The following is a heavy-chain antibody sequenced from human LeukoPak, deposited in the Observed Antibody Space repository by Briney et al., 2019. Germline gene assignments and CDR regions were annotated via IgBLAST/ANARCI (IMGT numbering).Heavy chain of an antibody. Sequence: GESLKNSCKGSGYSFTSYWIGWVRQMPGKGLEWMGIIYPGDSDTRYSPSFQGQVTISADKSISTAYLQWSSLKASDTAMYYCARRIGYCSSTSCYSNWFDPWGQGTLVTVSS. J-gene: IGHJ5*02. CDR2: IYPGDSDT. CDR1: GYSFTSYW. V-gene: IGHV5-51*01. CDR3: ARRIGYCSSTSCYSNWFDP. D-gene: IGHD2-2*01.